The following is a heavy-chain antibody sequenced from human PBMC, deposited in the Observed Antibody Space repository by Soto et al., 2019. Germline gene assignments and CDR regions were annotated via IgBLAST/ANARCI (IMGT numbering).Heavy chain of an antibody. CDR2: TYYRSKWYN. V-gene: IGHV6-1*01. CDR3: TRDPSSSWYARFDY. CDR1: GDSVSSSSAA. J-gene: IGHJ4*01. D-gene: IGHD6-13*01. Sequence: PSQTLSLTCAISGDSVSSSSAAWNWIRQSPSRGLEWLGRTYYRSKWYNDYAISVKSRIAIDPDTSKNQFSLQLNSVTPEDTAVYYCTRDPSSSWYARFDYWGHGTLVTVSS.